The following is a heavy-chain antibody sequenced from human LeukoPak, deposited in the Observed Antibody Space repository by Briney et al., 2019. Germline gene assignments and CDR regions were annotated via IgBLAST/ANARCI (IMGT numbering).Heavy chain of an antibody. D-gene: IGHD1-26*01. CDR2: IIPIFGTA. V-gene: IGHV1-69*06. CDR1: GGTFSSYA. CDR3: ATGHSGSYWWNAFDI. J-gene: IGHJ3*02. Sequence: SVKVSCKASGGTFSSYAISWVRQAPGQGLEWMGGIIPIFGTANYAQKFQGRVTITADKSTSTAYMELSSLRSEDTAVYYCATGHSGSYWWNAFDIWGQGTMVTVSS.